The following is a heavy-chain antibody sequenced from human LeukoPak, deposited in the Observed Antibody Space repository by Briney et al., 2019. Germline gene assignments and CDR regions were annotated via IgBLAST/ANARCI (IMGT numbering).Heavy chain of an antibody. CDR1: GYTFTSFY. CDR3: ARLFYGDRQGLDDAFDI. Sequence: ASVKVSCKASGYTFTSFYMHWVRQAPGQGLEWVGMINPNGGSTVYAQKFQGRVTITADKSTSTAYMELSSLRSEDTAVYYCARLFYGDRQGLDDAFDIWGQGTMVTVSS. J-gene: IGHJ3*02. D-gene: IGHD4-17*01. CDR2: INPNGGST. V-gene: IGHV1-46*01.